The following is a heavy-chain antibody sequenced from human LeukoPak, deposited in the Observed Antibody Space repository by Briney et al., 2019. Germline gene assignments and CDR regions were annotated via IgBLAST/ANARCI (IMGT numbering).Heavy chain of an antibody. V-gene: IGHV3-21*01. CDR2: ISGSSSYI. CDR3: AKVGLTVTTILDYFDY. CDR1: GFTFRSYG. D-gene: IGHD4-11*01. J-gene: IGHJ4*02. Sequence: GGTLRLSCAVSGFTFRSYGMSWVRQTPGKGLEWVSSISGSSSYIYYADSVKGRFTISRDNAKNSLYLQMNSLRAEDTAVYYCAKVGLTVTTILDYFDYWGQGTLVTVSS.